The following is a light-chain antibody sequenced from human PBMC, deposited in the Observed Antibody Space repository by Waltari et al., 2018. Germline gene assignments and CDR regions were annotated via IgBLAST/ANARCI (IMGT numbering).Light chain of an antibody. CDR1: SGHNSYA. CDR3: QTWGTGIGV. J-gene: IGLJ3*02. V-gene: IGLV4-69*01. CDR2: LNSDGSH. Sequence: QLVLTQSPSASASLGASVKLTCTLSSGHNSYAIAWHQQQPEKGPRYLMKLNSDGSHNKGDGIPDRFSGSSSGAERYLSISRLQSEDEADYYCQTWGTGIGVFGGGTKLTVL.